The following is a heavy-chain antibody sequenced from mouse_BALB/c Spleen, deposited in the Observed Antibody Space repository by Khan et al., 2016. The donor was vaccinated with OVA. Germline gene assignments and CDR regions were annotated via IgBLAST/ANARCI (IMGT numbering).Heavy chain of an antibody. CDR3: ARHGYVAWFAY. CDR1: GYSFTSYY. D-gene: IGHD2-2*01. J-gene: IGHJ3*01. Sequence: SGPELMKPGASMKISCKASGYSFTSYYIHWVKQSHGKSLEWIGYIDPFNGGTSYNPKFKGKATLTVDKSSSTAYMHLSSLTSDDSAVYYCARHGYVAWFAYWGQGTLVTVSA. CDR2: IDPFNGGT. V-gene: IGHV1S135*01.